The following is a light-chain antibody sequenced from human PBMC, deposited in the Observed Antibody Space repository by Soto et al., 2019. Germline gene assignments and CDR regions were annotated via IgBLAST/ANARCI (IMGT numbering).Light chain of an antibody. V-gene: IGLV2-14*01. CDR3: SSYTSSTTYV. CDR1: SSDVGGYGY. J-gene: IGLJ1*01. CDR2: GVN. Sequence: QSALTQPASVSGSPGQSITISCTGSSSDVGGYGYVSWYQQYPGKAPKLMIYGVNNRPSGVSYRFSGSKSGNTASLTISGLEAEDEADYYCSSYTSSTTYVFGTGTKLTVL.